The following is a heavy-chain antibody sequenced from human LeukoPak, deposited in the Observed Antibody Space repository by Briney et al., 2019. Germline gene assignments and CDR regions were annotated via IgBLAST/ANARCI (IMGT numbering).Heavy chain of an antibody. D-gene: IGHD1-26*01. CDR2: INPSGGST. CDR3: ARDVLGVGAMLSFDY. CDR1: GYTFTSYG. V-gene: IGHV1-46*01. Sequence: GAPVKVSCKASGYTFTSYGISWVRQAPGQGLEWMGIINPSGGSTSYAQKFQGRVTMTRDMSTSTVYMELSSLRSEDTAVYYCARDVLGVGAMLSFDYWGQGTLVTVSS. J-gene: IGHJ4*02.